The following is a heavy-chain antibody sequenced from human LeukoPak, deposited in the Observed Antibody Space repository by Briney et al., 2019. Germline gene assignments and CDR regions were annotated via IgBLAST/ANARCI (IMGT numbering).Heavy chain of an antibody. J-gene: IGHJ4*02. CDR2: INAGNGNT. Sequence: GASVKVSCKASGYTFTSYAMHLVRQAPGQRLEWMGWINAGNGNTKYSQKFQGRVTITRDTSASTAYMELSSLRSEDTAVYYCARDADSSWTYYFDYWGQGTLVTVSS. V-gene: IGHV1-3*01. CDR3: ARDADSSWTYYFDY. D-gene: IGHD6-13*01. CDR1: GYTFTSYA.